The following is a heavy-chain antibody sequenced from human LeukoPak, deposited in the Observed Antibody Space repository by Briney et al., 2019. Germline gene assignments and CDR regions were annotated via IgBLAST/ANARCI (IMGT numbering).Heavy chain of an antibody. CDR3: AREEVGGGYRDGPDY. D-gene: IGHD1-26*01. J-gene: IGHJ4*02. CDR2: IIPIFGTA. Sequence: SVKVSCKASGGTFSSYAISWVRQAPGQGLEWMGGIIPIFGTANYAQKFQGRVTITADESTSTAYMELSSLRSEDTAVYYCAREEVGGGYRDGPDYWGQGTLVTVSS. CDR1: GGTFSSYA. V-gene: IGHV1-69*01.